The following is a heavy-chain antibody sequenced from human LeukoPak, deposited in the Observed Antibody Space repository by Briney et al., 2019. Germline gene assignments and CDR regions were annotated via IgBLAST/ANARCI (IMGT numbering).Heavy chain of an antibody. CDR1: GYTFSTYS. CDR2: ISPYNGNT. D-gene: IGHD3-16*01. CDR3: AREAYLWVGDVAHRPFDF. Sequence: ASVKVSCTASGYTFSTYSFSWVRLAPGQGLQWVGWISPYNGNTNYAQNLQGRVTLTTDTSTSTAYMELTNLTSDDTAVYYCAREAYLWVGDVAHRPFDFWGQGTLVTVSS. V-gene: IGHV1-18*01. J-gene: IGHJ4*02.